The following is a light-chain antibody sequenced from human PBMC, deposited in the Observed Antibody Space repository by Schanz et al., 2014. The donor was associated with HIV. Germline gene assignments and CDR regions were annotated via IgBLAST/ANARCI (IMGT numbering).Light chain of an antibody. CDR3: GTWDSSLSAGV. V-gene: IGLV1-51*01. CDR1: SSNIGNNY. Sequence: QSVLTQPPSVSAAPGQKVTISCSGGSSNIGNNYVSWYQQLPRTAPKLLIYDNNKRPSGIPDRFSGSKSGTSATLGITGLQTGDEAEYYCGTWDSSLSAGVFGGGTKLTVL. J-gene: IGLJ2*01. CDR2: DNN.